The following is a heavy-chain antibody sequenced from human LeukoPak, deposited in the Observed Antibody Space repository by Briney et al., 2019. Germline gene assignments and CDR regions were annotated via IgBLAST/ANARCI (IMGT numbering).Heavy chain of an antibody. Sequence: GGSLRLSCAASGFTFSSYSMNWVRQAPGKGLAWVSTISGGSGSTYCADSVKGRFTISRDNSKNTLYLQMNSLRDEDTAVYYCAKHRFESGGYHSTDWGQGTLVTVSS. J-gene: IGHJ4*02. V-gene: IGHV3-23*01. CDR3: AKHRFESGGYHSTD. D-gene: IGHD3-22*01. CDR2: ISGGSGST. CDR1: GFTFSSYS.